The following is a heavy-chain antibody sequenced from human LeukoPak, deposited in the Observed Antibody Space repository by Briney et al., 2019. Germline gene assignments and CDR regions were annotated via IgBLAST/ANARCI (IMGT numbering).Heavy chain of an antibody. Sequence: ASVKVSCKASGYTFTSYDINWVRQATGQGLEWMGWMNPNSGNTGYAQRFQGRVTMTRNTSISTAYMELSSLRSEDTAVYYCARDSSGWYHWFDPWGQGTLVTVSS. CDR2: MNPNSGNT. CDR3: ARDSSGWYHWFDP. V-gene: IGHV1-8*01. CDR1: GYTFTSYD. J-gene: IGHJ5*02. D-gene: IGHD6-19*01.